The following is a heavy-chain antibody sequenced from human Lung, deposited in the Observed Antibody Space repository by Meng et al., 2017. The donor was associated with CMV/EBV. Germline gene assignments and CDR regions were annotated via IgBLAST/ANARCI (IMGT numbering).Heavy chain of an antibody. CDR1: GYTFINYA. CDR3: ARGGPYPDSSGFHWYFDL. D-gene: IGHD3-22*01. CDR2: INTHTGNP. J-gene: IGHJ2*01. Sequence: QVQLGQSESELKKPGASGKVSGKASGYTFINYAINWVRQAPGQGLEWMGWINTHTGNPTYGQGFTGRFVLSSDTSVSTANLQISSLKAEDTAVYYCARGGPYPDSSGFHWYFDLWGRGTLVTVSS. V-gene: IGHV7-4-1*02.